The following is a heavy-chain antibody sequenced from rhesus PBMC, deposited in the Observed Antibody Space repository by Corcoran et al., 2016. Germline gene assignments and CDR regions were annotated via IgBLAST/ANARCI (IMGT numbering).Heavy chain of an antibody. J-gene: IGHJ4*01. D-gene: IGHD6-13*01. V-gene: IGHV3S5*01. Sequence: EVQLVESGGGLVQPGGSLRLSCAASVFTFSSYGMSWVRQAPGKGLEWVSYISNGGGSTYYADSVKGRFTISRDNSKNTLSLQMNSLRAEDTAVYYCAKQRRSSWGIDYWGQGVLVTVSS. CDR3: AKQRRSSWGIDY. CDR2: ISNGGGST. CDR1: VFTFSSYG.